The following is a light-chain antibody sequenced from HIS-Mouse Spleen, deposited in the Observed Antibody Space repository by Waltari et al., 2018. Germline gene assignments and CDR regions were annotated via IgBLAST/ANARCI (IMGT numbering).Light chain of an antibody. Sequence: QSALTQPASVSGSPGQSITISCTGTSSDVGSYNLVSWYQQHPGKAPKLMIYEGSKRPSGVSNRFPGSKSGKTASLTISGLQAEDEADYYCCSYAGSSTWVFGGGTKLTVL. CDR2: EGS. V-gene: IGLV2-23*01. CDR3: CSYAGSSTWV. J-gene: IGLJ3*02. CDR1: SSDVGSYNL.